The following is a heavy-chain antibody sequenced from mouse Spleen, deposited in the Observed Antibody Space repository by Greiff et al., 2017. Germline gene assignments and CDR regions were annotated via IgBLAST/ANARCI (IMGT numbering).Heavy chain of an antibody. CDR1: GYSFTGYY. CDR3: ARQYYYGSSPFDY. Sequence: DVQLQESGPELVKPGASVKISCKASGYSFTGYYMNWVKQSPEKSLEWIGEINPSTGGTTYNQKFKAKATLTVDKSSSTAYMQLKSLTSEDSAVYYCARQYYYGSSPFDYWGQGTTLTVSS. CDR2: INPSTGGT. J-gene: IGHJ2*01. D-gene: IGHD1-1*01. V-gene: IGHV1-42*01.